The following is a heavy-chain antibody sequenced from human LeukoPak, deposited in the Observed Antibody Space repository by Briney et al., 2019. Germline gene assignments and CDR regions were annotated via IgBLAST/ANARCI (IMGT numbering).Heavy chain of an antibody. CDR1: EFSVGSNY. J-gene: IGHJ5*02. V-gene: IGHV3-23*01. CDR2: ISGSGGST. CDR3: AKEEFGDPNWFDP. Sequence: GGSLRLSCAASEFSVGSNYMTWVRQAPGKGLEWVSAISGSGGSTYYADSVKGRFTISRDNSKNTLYLQMNSLRAEDTAVYYCAKEEFGDPNWFDPWGQGTLVTVSS. D-gene: IGHD3-10*01.